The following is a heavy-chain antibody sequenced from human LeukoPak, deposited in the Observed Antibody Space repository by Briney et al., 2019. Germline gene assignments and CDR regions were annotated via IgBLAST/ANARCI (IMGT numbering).Heavy chain of an antibody. V-gene: IGHV4-59*08. Sequence: PSETLSLTCTVSGASITTYYWTWVRQPPGKGLEWIGYISYTGSSNYNPSLRSRVTMSVDTSKSQFSLRLRSVTAADTAVYFCARSRGGVTLDFWGQGTLVTVSS. CDR1: GASITTYY. J-gene: IGHJ4*02. CDR3: ARSRGGVTLDF. D-gene: IGHD2-21*02. CDR2: ISYTGSS.